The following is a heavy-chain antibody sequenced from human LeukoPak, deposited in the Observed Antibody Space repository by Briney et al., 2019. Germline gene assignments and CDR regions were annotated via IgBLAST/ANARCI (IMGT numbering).Heavy chain of an antibody. CDR2: IYTSGST. V-gene: IGHV4-61*02. J-gene: IGHJ4*02. CDR1: GGSISSGSYY. Sequence: SQTLSLTCTVSGGSISSGSYYWSWIRKPAGKGLEWIGRIYTSGSTNYNPSLKSRVTISVDTSKNQFSLKLSSVTAADTAVYYCARAPYSSGWTGSFDYWGQGILVTVSS. CDR3: ARAPYSSGWTGSFDY. D-gene: IGHD6-19*01.